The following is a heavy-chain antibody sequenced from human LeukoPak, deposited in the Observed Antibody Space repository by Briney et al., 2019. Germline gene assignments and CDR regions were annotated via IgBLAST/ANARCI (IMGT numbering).Heavy chain of an antibody. D-gene: IGHD3-22*01. CDR2: INQDGSEK. CDR3: AKDNHYYDSGTYYYYFDY. Sequence: PSETLSLTCAVYGGSFSGYYWSWIRQPPGKGLEWVANINQDGSEKNYVDSAKGRFTISRDNAKNSLYLQLNSLRAEDTAVYYCAKDNHYYDSGTYYYYFDYWGQGTLVTVSS. V-gene: IGHV3-7*01. CDR1: GGSFSGYY. J-gene: IGHJ4*02.